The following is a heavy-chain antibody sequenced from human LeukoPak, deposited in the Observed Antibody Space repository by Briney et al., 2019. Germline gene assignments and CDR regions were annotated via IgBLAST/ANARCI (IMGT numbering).Heavy chain of an antibody. CDR1: GFTFSNYD. CDR3: AKAWTGYCSSTSCYEFDY. Sequence: GGSLRLSCAASGFTFSNYDMSWVRQVPGRGLEWVSAISAHGDDTYYIDSVRGRFTISRDNSKNTLNMQMSSLRAEDTAVYYCAKAWTGYCSSTSCYEFDYWGQGTLVTVSS. V-gene: IGHV3-23*01. CDR2: ISAHGDDT. D-gene: IGHD2-2*01. J-gene: IGHJ4*02.